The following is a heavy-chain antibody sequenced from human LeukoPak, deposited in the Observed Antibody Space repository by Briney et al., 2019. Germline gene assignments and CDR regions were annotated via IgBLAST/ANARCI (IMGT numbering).Heavy chain of an antibody. D-gene: IGHD5-24*01. J-gene: IGHJ4*02. CDR2: IWYDGSNK. V-gene: IGHV3-33*01. Sequence: GGSLRLSCAASGFTFSSYGMHWVRQAPGKGLEWVAVIWYDGSNKYYADSVEGRFTISRDNSKNTLYLQMNSLRAEDTAVYYCARGAGAGYNLQPFDYWGQGTLVTVSS. CDR1: GFTFSSYG. CDR3: ARGAGAGYNLQPFDY.